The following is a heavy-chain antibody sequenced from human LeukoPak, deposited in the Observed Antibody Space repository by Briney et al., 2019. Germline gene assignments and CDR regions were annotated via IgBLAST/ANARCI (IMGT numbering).Heavy chain of an antibody. CDR3: ARCGSNYYYYYYMDV. CDR2: ISSSSSYI. CDR1: GFTFSSYS. J-gene: IGHJ6*03. V-gene: IGHV3-21*01. Sequence: GGSLRLSCAASGFTFSSYSMNWVRQAPGKGLEWVSSISSSSSYIYYADSVKGRFTISRDNAKNSLYLQMNSLRAEDTAVYYCARCGSNYYYYYYMDVWGKGTTVTVSS. D-gene: IGHD1-26*01.